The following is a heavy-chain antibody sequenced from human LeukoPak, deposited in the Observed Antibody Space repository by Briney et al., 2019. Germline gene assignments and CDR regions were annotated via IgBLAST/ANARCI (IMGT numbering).Heavy chain of an antibody. Sequence: GGSLRLSCAASGFTFSSYWMSWVRQAPGKGLEWVANIKQDGSEKYYVDSVKGRFTISRDNAKNSLYLQMNSLRAEDTAVYYCARDPGSSSWYFVGLYVDYWGQGTLVTVSS. CDR1: GFTFSSYW. CDR2: IKQDGSEK. D-gene: IGHD6-13*01. V-gene: IGHV3-7*01. J-gene: IGHJ4*02. CDR3: ARDPGSSSWYFVGLYVDY.